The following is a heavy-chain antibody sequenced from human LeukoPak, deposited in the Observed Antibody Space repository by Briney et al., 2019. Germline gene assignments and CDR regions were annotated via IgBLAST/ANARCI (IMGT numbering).Heavy chain of an antibody. V-gene: IGHV1-46*01. CDR2: INPSDGST. D-gene: IGHD4-23*01. CDR3: ARGHGGALDAFDI. CDR1: GYTFTGYY. Sequence: GASVKVSCKASGYTFTGYYMHWVRQAPGQGLEWMGIINPSDGSTTYAQKLQGRVTMTTDTSTSTAYMELRSLRSDDTAVYYCARGHGGALDAFDIWGQGTMVTVSS. J-gene: IGHJ3*02.